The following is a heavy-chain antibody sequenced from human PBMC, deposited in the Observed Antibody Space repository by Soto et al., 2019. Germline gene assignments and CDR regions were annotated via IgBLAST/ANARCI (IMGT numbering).Heavy chain of an antibody. CDR2: IIPIVGTA. V-gene: IGHV1-69*01. J-gene: IGHJ4*02. Sequence: QVQLVQSGAEVKKPGSSVKVSCKASGGTFSSYAISWVRQAPGQGLEWMGGIIPIVGTANYAQKLQGRVTITADESTSTADMELISLKSEDTAVYYCERGVPAAIGQFDYWGQGPLVTVSS. D-gene: IGHD2-2*01. CDR3: ERGVPAAIGQFDY. CDR1: GGTFSSYA.